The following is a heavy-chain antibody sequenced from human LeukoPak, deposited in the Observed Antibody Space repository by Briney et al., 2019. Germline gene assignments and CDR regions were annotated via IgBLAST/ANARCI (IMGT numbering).Heavy chain of an antibody. V-gene: IGHV3-48*01. CDR3: ASSGYYGGLDY. CDR2: ISSSSSTI. J-gene: IGHJ4*02. D-gene: IGHD3-22*01. CDR1: GFTFSSYS. Sequence: GGSLRLSCAASGFTFSSYSMNWVRQAPGKGLEWVSYISSSSSTIYYADSVKGRFTISRDNAKNSLYLQMNSLRAEDTAVYYCASSGYYGGLDYWGQGTLVTVSS.